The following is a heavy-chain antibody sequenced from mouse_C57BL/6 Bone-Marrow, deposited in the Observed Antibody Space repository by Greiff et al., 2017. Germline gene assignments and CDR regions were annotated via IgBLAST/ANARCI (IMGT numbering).Heavy chain of an antibody. CDR2: INPNNGGT. Sequence: EVQLQQSGPELVKPGASVKISCKASGYTFTDYYMNWVKQSHGKSLEWIGDINPNNGGTSYNQKFKGKATLTVDKSSSTAYMELRSLTSEDSAVYYCARFPLWYFDYWGQGTTLTVSP. CDR1: GYTFTDYY. J-gene: IGHJ2*01. D-gene: IGHD1-1*02. V-gene: IGHV1-26*01. CDR3: ARFPLWYFDY.